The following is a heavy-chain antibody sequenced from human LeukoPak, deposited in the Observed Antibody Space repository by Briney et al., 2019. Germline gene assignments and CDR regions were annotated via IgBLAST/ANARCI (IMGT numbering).Heavy chain of an antibody. V-gene: IGHV1-46*01. J-gene: IGHJ6*02. Sequence: WASVKASCKASGSTFTSYYIHWVRQAPGQGLEWMGIIDPIGGNTSYTQKFQGRVTMTRDTSTSTVYLELSSLRSEDTAVYYCARLRGDPPYYYYYGMDVWGQGTTVTVSS. CDR1: GSTFTSYY. CDR2: IDPIGGNT. D-gene: IGHD3-10*01. CDR3: ARLRGDPPYYYYYGMDV.